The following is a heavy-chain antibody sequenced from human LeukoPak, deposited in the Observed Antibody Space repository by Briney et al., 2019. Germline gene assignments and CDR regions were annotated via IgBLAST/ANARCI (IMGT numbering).Heavy chain of an antibody. CDR1: GYSISSSNW. Sequence: PSETLSLTCAVSGYSISSSNWWGWIRQPPGKGLEWIGYIYYSGSAYYNTSLNSRVTMSVDTSKNQFSLKLSSVTAADTAVYYCARDSEAVAGHFDYWGQGTLVTVSS. CDR2: IYYSGSA. CDR3: ARDSEAVAGHFDY. J-gene: IGHJ4*02. D-gene: IGHD6-19*01. V-gene: IGHV4-28*03.